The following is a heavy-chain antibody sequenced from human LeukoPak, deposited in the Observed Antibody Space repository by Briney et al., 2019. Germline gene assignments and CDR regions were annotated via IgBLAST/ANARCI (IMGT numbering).Heavy chain of an antibody. V-gene: IGHV1-18*01. CDR2: ISAYNGNT. J-gene: IGHJ4*02. CDR3: RSSSSRDPHDY. Sequence: ASVKVSCKASGGTFSSYAISWVRQAPGQGLEWMGWISAYNGNTNYAQKLQGRVTMTTDTSTSTAYMELRSLRSDDTAVYYCRSSSSRDPHDYWGQGTLVTVSS. CDR1: GGTFSSYA. D-gene: IGHD6-6*01.